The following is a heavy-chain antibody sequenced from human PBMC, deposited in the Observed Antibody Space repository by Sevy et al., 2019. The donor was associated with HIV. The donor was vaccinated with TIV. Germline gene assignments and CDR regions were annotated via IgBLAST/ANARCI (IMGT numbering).Heavy chain of an antibody. V-gene: IGHV3-48*03. J-gene: IGHJ4*02. CDR3: ARIPSLYGSAY. CDR2: ISPSGNNI. D-gene: IGHD3-10*01. CDR1: GFPFSSYE. Sequence: GGSLRLSCAASGFPFSSYEMHWVRQAPGKGLEGVSKISPSGNNIKYADSVQGRLTISRDNDKNSLYLEMNSLRAEDTAVYYCARIPSLYGSAYWGQGTLVTVSS.